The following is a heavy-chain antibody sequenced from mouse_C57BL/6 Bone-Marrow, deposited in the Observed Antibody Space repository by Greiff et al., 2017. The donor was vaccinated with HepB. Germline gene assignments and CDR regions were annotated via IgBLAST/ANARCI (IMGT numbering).Heavy chain of an antibody. CDR3: ARGGLFITTVVATWDYYAMDY. Sequence: EVQLQQSGPELVKPGASVKISCKASGYTFTDYYMNWVKQSHGKSLEWIGDINPNNGGTSYNQKFKGKATLTVDKSSSTAYMELRSLTSKDSAVYYCARGGLFITTVVATWDYYAMDYWGQGTSVTVSS. D-gene: IGHD1-1*01. CDR2: INPNNGGT. J-gene: IGHJ4*01. CDR1: GYTFTDYY. V-gene: IGHV1-26*01.